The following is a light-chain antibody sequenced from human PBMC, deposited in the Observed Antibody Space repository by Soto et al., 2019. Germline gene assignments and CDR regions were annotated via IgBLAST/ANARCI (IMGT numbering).Light chain of an antibody. Sequence: DNQMTQTPAPLSASVGDRVIITCRASQTISSHLNWYQQKPGKAPNLLVYAASSLQSGVPSRFTGSGSGTDFTLTISSLQPEDFATYFCQQSYTTPITFGQGTLVEIK. CDR1: QTISSH. CDR2: AAS. CDR3: QQSYTTPIT. J-gene: IGKJ5*01. V-gene: IGKV1-39*01.